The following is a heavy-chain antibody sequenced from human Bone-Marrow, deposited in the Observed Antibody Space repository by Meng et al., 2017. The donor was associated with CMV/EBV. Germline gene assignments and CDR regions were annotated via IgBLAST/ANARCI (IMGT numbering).Heavy chain of an antibody. CDR2: VYYSGTT. D-gene: IGHD3-10*01. CDR3: ARARGSHYFDY. J-gene: IGHJ4*02. CDR1: GGAISNYY. Sequence: SETLSLTCSVSGGAISNYYWSWIRQPPGKGLEWIGYVYYSGTTNYNPSLKSRVSISVDTSKNQFSLKLSSVTAADTAVYYCARARGSHYFDYWGQATLVTVSS. V-gene: IGHV4-59*01.